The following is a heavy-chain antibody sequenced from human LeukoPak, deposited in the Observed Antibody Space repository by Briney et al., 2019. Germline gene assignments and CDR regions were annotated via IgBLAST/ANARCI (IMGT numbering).Heavy chain of an antibody. CDR2: ISGSGGST. J-gene: IGHJ4*02. Sequence: GGSLRLSCAASGFAFSSYAMSWVRQAPGKGLEWVSAISGSGGSTYYADSVKGRFTISRDNSKNTLYLQMNSLRAEDTAVYYCAKTSYSSSWYFDYWGQGTLVTVSS. V-gene: IGHV3-23*01. CDR3: AKTSYSSSWYFDY. D-gene: IGHD6-13*01. CDR1: GFAFSSYA.